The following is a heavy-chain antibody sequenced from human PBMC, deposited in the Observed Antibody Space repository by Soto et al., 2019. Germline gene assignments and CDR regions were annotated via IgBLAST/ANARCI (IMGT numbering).Heavy chain of an antibody. CDR1: GYTFISFA. V-gene: IGHV1-18*04. CDR2: INTYNGKT. J-gene: IGHJ5*02. CDR3: ARDREYCSGGRCTSDWFDP. D-gene: IGHD2-15*01. Sequence: QVQLVQSGSEMKKPGASVKVSCKTSGYTFISFAISWVRQAPGQGLEWMGWINTYNGKTNYAKKFQGRLTVTTDTTTSTASMELRSLRSDDTAAYYCARDREYCSGGRCTSDWFDPWGQGTLVTVSS.